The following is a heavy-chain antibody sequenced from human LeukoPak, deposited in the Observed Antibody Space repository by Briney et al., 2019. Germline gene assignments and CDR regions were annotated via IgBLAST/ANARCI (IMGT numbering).Heavy chain of an antibody. CDR3: VRAVKFGELYYMDV. CDR1: GYTFTSYG. Sequence: ASVKVSCKASGYTFTSYGISWVRQAPGQGLEWMGWISAYNGNTNYAQKLQGRVTMTTDTSTSTAYMELSSLRSEDTAVYYCVRAVKFGELYYMDVWGKGTTVTVSS. V-gene: IGHV1-18*01. CDR2: ISAYNGNT. D-gene: IGHD3-10*01. J-gene: IGHJ6*03.